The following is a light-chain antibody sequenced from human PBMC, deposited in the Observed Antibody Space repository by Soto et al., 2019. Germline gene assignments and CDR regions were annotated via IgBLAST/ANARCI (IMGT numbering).Light chain of an antibody. CDR1: QSISTY. CDR3: QQTYTYPNT. Sequence: DIQLTQSPSSLSASVGDRVTITCRASQSISTYLSWYHQEPRKAPRLVIYAASSLQSGVSSRFSGSGSGTEFTLTISSLQREDFGTYYCQQTYTYPNTFGQGTKV. CDR2: AAS. J-gene: IGKJ1*01. V-gene: IGKV1-39*01.